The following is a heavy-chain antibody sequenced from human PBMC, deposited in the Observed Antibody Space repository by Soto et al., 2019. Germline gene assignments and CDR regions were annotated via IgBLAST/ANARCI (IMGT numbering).Heavy chain of an antibody. CDR2: IRAGNGYT. CDR3: ASQYCGDFCSAGY. CDR1: GYTFSTLA. V-gene: IGHV1-3*01. D-gene: IGHD2-21*01. J-gene: IGHJ4*02. Sequence: QVQLVQSGAEVRRSGASVKVSCKASGYTFSTLAIHWVRQAPGQGLEWMGYIRAGNGYTKYSQNFQGRVTITRDTLASTAYMELSSLRSEDTAVYYCASQYCGDFCSAGYWGQGTLVTVSS.